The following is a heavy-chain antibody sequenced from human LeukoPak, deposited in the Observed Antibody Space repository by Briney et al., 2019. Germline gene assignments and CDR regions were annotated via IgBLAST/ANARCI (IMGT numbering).Heavy chain of an antibody. CDR1: GGSISSSSYY. J-gene: IGHJ4*02. Sequence: RASETLSLTCTVSGGSISSSSYYWGWIRQPPGKGLEWIGSIYYSGSTYYNPSLKSRVTISVDTSKNQFSLKLSSVTAADTAVYYCARGKKDGQYCSSTSCYQVFDYWGQGTLVTVSS. D-gene: IGHD2-2*01. CDR2: IYYSGST. V-gene: IGHV4-39*07. CDR3: ARGKKDGQYCSSTSCYQVFDY.